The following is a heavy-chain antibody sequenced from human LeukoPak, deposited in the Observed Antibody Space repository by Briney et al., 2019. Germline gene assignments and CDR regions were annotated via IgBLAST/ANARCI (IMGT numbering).Heavy chain of an antibody. CDR2: IGYRGDI. CDR3: ARLSGRSGAFDY. CDR1: GGSISSDAYF. J-gene: IGHJ4*02. D-gene: IGHD6-25*01. Sequence: SETLSLTCTVSGGSISSDAYFWAWIRQPPEKGLEWVASIGYRGDIYYNPSLKSRVTISVDTSKNLFSLKLSSMTAADTAVYYCARLSGRSGAFDYWGQGTLVTASS. V-gene: IGHV4-39*01.